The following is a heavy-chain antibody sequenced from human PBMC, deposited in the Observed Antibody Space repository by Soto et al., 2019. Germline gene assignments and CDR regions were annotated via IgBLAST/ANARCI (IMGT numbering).Heavy chain of an antibody. V-gene: IGHV3-48*02. CDR1: GFRFNIFS. CDR3: ARPVEGPFDY. J-gene: IGHJ4*02. CDR2: ITSDTNTI. Sequence: PGGSLRLSCTASGFRFNIFSMNWIRQAPGKGLEWFAYITSDTNTIKYADSVRGRFTISRDNGKNSVDLQMNSLRDEDTAVYYCARPVEGPFDYWGQAPVVTVSS. D-gene: IGHD6-19*01.